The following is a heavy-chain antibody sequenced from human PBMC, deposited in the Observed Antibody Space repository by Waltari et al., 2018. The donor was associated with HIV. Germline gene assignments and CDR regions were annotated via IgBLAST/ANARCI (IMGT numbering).Heavy chain of an antibody. CDR2: IRGSSENT. V-gene: IGHV3-23*01. D-gene: IGHD5-12*01. CDR3: AKHRLDDNSGYGLNCFDS. J-gene: IGHJ5*01. CDR1: GFTFITYS. Sequence: EVQLLESGGALVQPGGSLRLSCSASGFTFITYSMTWVRQAPGNGLGLVSGIRGSSENTYNAGSVKGRFTIARDNSKNTLYMQMNSLRAEDTGIYYCAKHRLDDNSGYGLNCFDSWGQGTLVTVSS.